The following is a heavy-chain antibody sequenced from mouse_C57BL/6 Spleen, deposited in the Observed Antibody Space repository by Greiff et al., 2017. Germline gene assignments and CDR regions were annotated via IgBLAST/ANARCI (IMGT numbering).Heavy chain of an antibody. CDR3: ARRSYYGSSYSYAMDY. V-gene: IGHV3-6*01. Sequence: VKLQESGPGLVKPSQSLSLTCSVTGYSITSGYYWNWIRQFPGNKLEWMGYISYDGSNNYNPSLKNRISITRDTSKNQFFLKLNSVTTEDTATYYCARRSYYGSSYSYAMDYWGQGTSVTVSS. CDR2: ISYDGSN. J-gene: IGHJ4*01. D-gene: IGHD1-1*01. CDR1: GYSITSGYY.